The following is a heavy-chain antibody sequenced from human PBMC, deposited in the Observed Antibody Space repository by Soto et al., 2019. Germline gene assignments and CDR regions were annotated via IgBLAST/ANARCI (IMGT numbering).Heavy chain of an antibody. J-gene: IGHJ6*02. CDR1: GGTFSSYA. Sequence: QVQLVQSGAEVKKPGSSVKVSCKASGGTFSSYAISWVRQAPGQGLEWMGGIIPIFGTANYAQKFQGRVTITADESTSTAYMELSSLRSEDTAVYYCARGVSLVLGPSYYGGMDVWGQGTTVTVSS. CDR3: ARGVSLVLGPSYYGGMDV. V-gene: IGHV1-69*01. CDR2: IIPIFGTA. D-gene: IGHD4-17*01.